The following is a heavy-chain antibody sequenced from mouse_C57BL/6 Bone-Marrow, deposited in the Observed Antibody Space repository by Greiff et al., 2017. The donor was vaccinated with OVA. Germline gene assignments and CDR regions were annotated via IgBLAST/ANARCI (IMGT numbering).Heavy chain of an antibody. CDR2: IRSKSNNYAT. J-gene: IGHJ1*03. V-gene: IGHV10-1*01. Sequence: DVMLVESGGGLVQPKGSLKLSCAASGFSFTTYAMNWVRQAPGKGLEWVARIRSKSNNYATYYADSVKDRFTISRDDSESMLYLQMHNSKTEAAAMYCGVRGEVGYFDVWGTGTTVTVSS. CDR3: VRGEVGYFDV. CDR1: GFSFTTYA. D-gene: IGHD1-1*02.